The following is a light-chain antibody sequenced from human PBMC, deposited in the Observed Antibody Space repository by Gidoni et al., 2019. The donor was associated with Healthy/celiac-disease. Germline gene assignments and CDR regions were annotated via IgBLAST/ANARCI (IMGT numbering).Light chain of an antibody. Sequence: EIVLTQSPATLSLSPGERATLSCRASQSVSSYLACYQQKPGQSPRLLIYDASNRATDITARCSGSGSGTDFTRTINSLEPEDFAVHYCKQRSNWQSFGQGTRLEIK. CDR3: KQRSNWQS. J-gene: IGKJ5*01. CDR1: QSVSSY. CDR2: DAS. V-gene: IGKV3-11*01.